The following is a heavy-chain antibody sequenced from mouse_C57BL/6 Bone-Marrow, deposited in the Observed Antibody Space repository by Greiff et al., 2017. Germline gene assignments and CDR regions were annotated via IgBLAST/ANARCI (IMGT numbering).Heavy chain of an antibody. Sequence: VQLQQSGAELVRPGASVTLSCKASGYTFTDYEMHWVKQTPVHGLEWIGAIDPETGGTAYNQKFKGKAILTADKSSSTAYMELRSLTSEDSAVYYCTRGMIRDYYAMDYWGQGTSVTVSS. CDR2: IDPETGGT. CDR3: TRGMIRDYYAMDY. J-gene: IGHJ4*01. D-gene: IGHD2-4*01. V-gene: IGHV1-15*01. CDR1: GYTFTDYE.